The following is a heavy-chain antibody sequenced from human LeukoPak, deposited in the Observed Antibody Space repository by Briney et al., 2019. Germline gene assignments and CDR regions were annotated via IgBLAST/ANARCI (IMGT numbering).Heavy chain of an antibody. CDR1: GFTFSSYA. J-gene: IGHJ6*03. V-gene: IGHV3-23*01. CDR3: AKDSKEAIFGVVISHYYYYMDV. CDR2: ISGSGGST. Sequence: GGSLRLSCAASGFTFSSYAMSWVRQAPGKGLEWVSAISGSGGSTYYADSVKGRFTISRDNSKNTLYLQMNSLRAEDTAVYYCAKDSKEAIFGVVISHYYYYMDVWGKGTTVTVSS. D-gene: IGHD3-3*01.